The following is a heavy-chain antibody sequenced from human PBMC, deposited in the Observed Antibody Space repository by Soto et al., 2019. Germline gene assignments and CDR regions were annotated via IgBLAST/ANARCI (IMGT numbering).Heavy chain of an antibody. J-gene: IGHJ4*02. Sequence: RGSMRLSCVASGVLLNVHWIVWVRQAPGRGLEWLANIKQDGSEQYYVDSVKGRFPISRDNAKNSVFLQMNSLRADDTAVYYCATFSSTWPTGADYWGPGTLVTVSS. CDR2: IKQDGSEQ. CDR1: GVLLNVHW. D-gene: IGHD6-13*01. V-gene: IGHV3-7*03. CDR3: ATFSSTWPTGADY.